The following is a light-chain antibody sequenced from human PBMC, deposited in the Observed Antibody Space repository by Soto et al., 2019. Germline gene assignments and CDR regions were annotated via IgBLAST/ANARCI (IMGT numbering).Light chain of an antibody. J-gene: IGKJ1*01. Sequence: DIVMTQSPLSLPVTPGEAASISCRSSQSLLHSNGYNFLDWYLQKPGQSPQILINLGSNRSSGGPDRFSGSGSGTDFTLKISRVEAEDVGVYYCMQALQSPRTFGQGTKVEIK. V-gene: IGKV2-28*01. CDR2: LGS. CDR1: QSLLHSNGYNF. CDR3: MQALQSPRT.